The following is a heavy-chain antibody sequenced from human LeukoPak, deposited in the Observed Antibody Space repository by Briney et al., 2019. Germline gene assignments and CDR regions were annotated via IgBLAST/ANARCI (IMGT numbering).Heavy chain of an antibody. CDR1: GGSISSYY. J-gene: IGHJ3*02. CDR2: IYTSGST. CDR3: ARLPNYCSSTSCYLAFDI. V-gene: IGHV4-4*09. Sequence: SETLSLTCTVSGGSISSYYWSWIRQPPGKGLEWIGYIYTSGSTNYNPSLKSRGTISVDTSKNQFSLKLSSVTAADTAVYYCARLPNYCSSTSCYLAFDIWGQGTMVTVSS. D-gene: IGHD2-2*01.